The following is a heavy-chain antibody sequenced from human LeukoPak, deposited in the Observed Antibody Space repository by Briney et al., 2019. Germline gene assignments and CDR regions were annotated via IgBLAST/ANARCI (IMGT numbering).Heavy chain of an antibody. CDR2: IRTKVNSYAT. V-gene: IGHV3-73*01. D-gene: IGHD6-19*01. CDR3: ARLGIAVDASDY. Sequence: PSETLSLTCTVSGYSISSGYYWGWIRQPPGKGLEWVGRIRTKVNSYATEYAASVKGRFTITRDDSKNTAYLQMNSLKTEDTAVYYCARLGIAVDASDYWGQGTLVTVSS. CDR1: GYSISSGYY. J-gene: IGHJ4*02.